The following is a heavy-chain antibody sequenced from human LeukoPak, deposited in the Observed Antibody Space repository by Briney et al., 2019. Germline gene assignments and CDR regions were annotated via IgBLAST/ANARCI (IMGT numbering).Heavy chain of an antibody. CDR3: ARVGLGIWSAFDI. J-gene: IGHJ3*02. Sequence: PSETLSLTCTVSGGSFSSYYWSWVRQPAGKGLEWIGRVYSTGSTHYNPSLESRVTVSVDTSKDQFSLKLSSVTAADTAVYYCARVGLGIWSAFDIWGQGTMVTVSS. V-gene: IGHV4-4*07. D-gene: IGHD7-27*01. CDR2: VYSTGST. CDR1: GGSFSSYY.